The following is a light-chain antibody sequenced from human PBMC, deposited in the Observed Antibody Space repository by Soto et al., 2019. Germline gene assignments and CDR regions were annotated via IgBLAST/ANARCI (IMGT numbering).Light chain of an antibody. CDR1: SSDVGGYNY. CDR3: AAWDDSLKVYV. J-gene: IGLJ1*01. V-gene: IGLV2-11*01. CDR2: DVS. Sequence: QSVLTQPRSVSGSPGQSVTISCTGTSSDVGGYNYVSWYQQHPGKAPKLMIYDVSKRPSGVPDRVSGSKSGTSASLAISGLQSEDEADYYCAAWDDSLKVYVFGTGTKVTVL.